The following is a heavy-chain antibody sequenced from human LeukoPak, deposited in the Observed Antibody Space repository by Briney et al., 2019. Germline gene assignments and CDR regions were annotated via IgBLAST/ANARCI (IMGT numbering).Heavy chain of an antibody. J-gene: IGHJ3*02. V-gene: IGHV4-39*01. CDR2: IYYSGSV. CDR1: GGSISSSTYY. CDR3: ARQGSGGRALDI. Sequence: SETLSLTCSVSGGSISSSTYYWGWIRQPPGKGLEWVGSIYYSGSVNYNPSLKTRVTISADTSKNQLSLKLTSVTAADTALYYCARQGSGGRALDIWGQGTMVTVSS.